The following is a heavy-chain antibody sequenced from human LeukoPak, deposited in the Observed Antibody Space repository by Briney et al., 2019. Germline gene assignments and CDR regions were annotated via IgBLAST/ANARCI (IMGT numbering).Heavy chain of an antibody. CDR2: IYHSGST. J-gene: IGHJ5*02. CDR1: GYSISSAYY. V-gene: IGHV4-38-2*02. CDR3: ARVTMVGGFDP. Sequence: SETLSLTCTVSGYSISSAYYWGRVRQPPGKGLEWIGTIYHSGSTDYNPSLKSRVTISLDTFKNQFSLKLSSVTAADTAVYYCARVTMVGGFDPWGQGTLVTVSS. D-gene: IGHD3-10*01.